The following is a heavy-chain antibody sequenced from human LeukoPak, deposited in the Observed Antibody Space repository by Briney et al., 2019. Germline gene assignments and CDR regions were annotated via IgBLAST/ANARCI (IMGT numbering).Heavy chain of an antibody. D-gene: IGHD2-21*01. CDR3: ARYSPQRRNSFDI. Sequence: ASVNVSCKASVYTFTNYDINWVRQSTGQGLEWMGWMNANSGNTGYAEKFQGRVTATRDTSINTAYMELSSLTSEDTAIYYCARYSPQRRNSFDIWGQGTVVTVS. CDR1: VYTFTNYD. CDR2: MNANSGNT. V-gene: IGHV1-8*01. J-gene: IGHJ3*02.